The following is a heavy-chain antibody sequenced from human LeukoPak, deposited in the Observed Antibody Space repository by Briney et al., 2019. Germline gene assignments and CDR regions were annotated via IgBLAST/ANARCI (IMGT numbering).Heavy chain of an antibody. J-gene: IGHJ5*02. D-gene: IGHD3-16*02. CDR2: INPNSGGT. V-gene: IGHV1-2*02. Sequence: GASVKVSCKASGYTFTGYYMHWVRQAPGQGLEWMGWINPNSGGTNYAQKFQGRVTMTRDTSISTAYMELSRLRSDDTAVYYCARARRFGGVIPRSWFDPWGQGTLVTVSS. CDR3: ARARRFGGVIPRSWFDP. CDR1: GYTFTGYY.